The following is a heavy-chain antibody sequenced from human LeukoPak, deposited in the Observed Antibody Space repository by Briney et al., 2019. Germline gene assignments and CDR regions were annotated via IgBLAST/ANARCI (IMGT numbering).Heavy chain of an antibody. CDR1: GFTFSGYE. V-gene: IGHV3-48*03. CDR3: ARETDRLGAVGRDRYFDL. D-gene: IGHD6-13*01. J-gene: IGHJ2*01. CDR2: ISVNGGAM. Sequence: GGSLRLSCTASGFTFSGYEMTWVRQAPGKGLEWMSYISVNGGAMHYADSVRGRFTTSRDDAKNSLYLHMNSLRVEDTAIYYCARETDRLGAVGRDRYFDLWGRGTLITVSS.